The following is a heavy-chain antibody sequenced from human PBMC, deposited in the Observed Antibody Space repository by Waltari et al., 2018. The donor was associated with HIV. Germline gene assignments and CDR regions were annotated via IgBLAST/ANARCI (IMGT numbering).Heavy chain of an antibody. V-gene: IGHV3-30*03. J-gene: IGHJ4*02. D-gene: IGHD3-10*01. CDR3: VVSSFDY. Sequence: QVQLVESGGGVAQPGRSLRLPCAASGFSFRNYAMHWVRQAPGKGLEWLTLISYDETNEYYTDSVRGRFTISRDNSKNMLYLQMNNLRPEDTAIYYCVVSSFDYWGQGTLVTVSS. CDR1: GFSFRNYA. CDR2: ISYDETNE.